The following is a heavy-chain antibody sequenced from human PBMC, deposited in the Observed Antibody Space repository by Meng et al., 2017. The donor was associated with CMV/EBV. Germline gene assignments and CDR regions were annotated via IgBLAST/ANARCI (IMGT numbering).Heavy chain of an antibody. J-gene: IGHJ3*02. CDR1: GGSISSSSYY. D-gene: IGHD3-22*01. CDR2: IYYSGST. Sequence: GSLRLSCTVSGGSISSSSYYWGWIRQPPGKGLEWIGSIYYSGSTYYNPSLKSRVTISVDTSKNQFSLKLSSVTAADTAVHYCARREGYYDSSGSRDAFDIWGQGTMVTVSS. CDR3: ARREGYYDSSGSRDAFDI. V-gene: IGHV4-39*01.